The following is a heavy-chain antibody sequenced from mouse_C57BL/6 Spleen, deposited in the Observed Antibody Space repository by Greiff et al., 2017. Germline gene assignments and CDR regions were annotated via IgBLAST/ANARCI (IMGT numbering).Heavy chain of an antibody. CDR3: ARDGSSPFDY. Sequence: DVQLVESGGGLVKPGGSLKLSCAASGFTFSSYAMTWVRQTPEKRLEWVATISDGGSYTYYPDNVKGRFTISRDNAKNNLYLQMSHLKSEDTAMYYCARDGSSPFDYWGQGTTLTVSS. D-gene: IGHD1-1*01. V-gene: IGHV5-4*01. CDR2: ISDGGSYT. J-gene: IGHJ2*01. CDR1: GFTFSSYA.